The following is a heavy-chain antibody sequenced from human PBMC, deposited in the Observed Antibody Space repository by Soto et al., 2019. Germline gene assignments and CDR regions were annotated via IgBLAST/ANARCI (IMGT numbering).Heavy chain of an antibody. V-gene: IGHV1-8*01. CDR3: AGGGSGWYYFDY. D-gene: IGHD6-19*01. CDR2: KNPNSGNT. J-gene: IGHJ4*02. CDR1: GYTFTSYD. Sequence: QVQLVQSGAEVKKPGASVKVSCKASGYTFTSYDINWVRQATGQGLEWMGWKNPNSGNTGYAQKFQSRGTMNRNTNISTAYMELSSLRSEDTAVYYCAGGGSGWYYFDYWGQGTLVTVSS.